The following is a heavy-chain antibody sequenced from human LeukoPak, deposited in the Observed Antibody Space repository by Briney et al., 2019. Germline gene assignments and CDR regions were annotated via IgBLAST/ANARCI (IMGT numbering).Heavy chain of an antibody. CDR3: ARGLWFGDENPPYFDY. CDR1: GGSISSYY. V-gene: IGHV4-4*07. J-gene: IGHJ4*02. Sequence: PSETLSLTCTVSGGSISSYYWSWIRQPAGKGLEWIGRIYTSGSTNYNPSPKSRVTISVDTSRNQFSLKLSSVTAADTAVYYCARGLWFGDENPPYFDYWGQGILVTVSS. CDR2: IYTSGST. D-gene: IGHD3-10*01.